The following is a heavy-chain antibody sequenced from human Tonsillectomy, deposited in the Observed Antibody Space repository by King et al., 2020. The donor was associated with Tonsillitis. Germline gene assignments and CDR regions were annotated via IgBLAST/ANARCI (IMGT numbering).Heavy chain of an antibody. CDR3: ARGRGTGATYYFDY. J-gene: IGHJ4*02. CDR2: IYYSGST. D-gene: IGHD7-27*01. Sequence: QLQESGPGLVKPSETLSLTCTVSDGSISSYYWSWIRQPPGKGLECIGYIYYSGSTSYNPSLRSRVTISVGTSKNQFSLKLSSVTAADTAVYYCARGRGTGATYYFDYWGQGTLVTVSS. CDR1: DGSISSYY. V-gene: IGHV4-59*01.